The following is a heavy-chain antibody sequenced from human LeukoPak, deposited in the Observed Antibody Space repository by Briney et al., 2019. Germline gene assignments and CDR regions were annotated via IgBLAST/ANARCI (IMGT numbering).Heavy chain of an antibody. V-gene: IGHV3-20*01. D-gene: IGHD2-2*01. CDR1: GFTFDDYG. CDR3: ARPRYCSSTSCSYYFDY. CDR2: INWNGGST. Sequence: GGSLRLSCAASGFTFDDYGMTWVRQAPGKGLEWVSGINWNGGSTGYADSVKGRFTIFRDNAKSSLYLQMNSLKAEDTALYHCARPRYCSSTSCSYYFDYWGQGTLVTVSS. J-gene: IGHJ4*02.